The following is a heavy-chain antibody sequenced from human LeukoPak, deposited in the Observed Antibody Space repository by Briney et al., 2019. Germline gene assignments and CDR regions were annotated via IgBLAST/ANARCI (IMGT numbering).Heavy chain of an antibody. CDR3: ARDSSGPAF. Sequence: SETLSLTCAVYGGSFSGYYWTWIRQPPGEGLEWIGEVNQSGSTNYNPSLKSRVTISVDTSKNQFSLKLSSVTAADTAVYYCARDSSGPAFWGQGTLVTVSS. J-gene: IGHJ4*02. CDR2: VNQSGST. D-gene: IGHD6-19*01. V-gene: IGHV4-34*01. CDR1: GGSFSGYY.